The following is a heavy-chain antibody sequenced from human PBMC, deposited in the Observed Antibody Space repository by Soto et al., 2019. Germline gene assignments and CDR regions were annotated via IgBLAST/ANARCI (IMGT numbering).Heavy chain of an antibody. J-gene: IGHJ4*02. CDR2: IYYSGST. V-gene: IGHV4-39*01. Sequence: PSETLSLTCTVSGGSISSSSYYWGWIRQPPGKGLEWIGSIYYSGSTYYNPSLKSRVTISVDTSKNQFSLKLSSVTAADTAVYYCARLGCSGGSCYSGEIDYWGQGTLVTVSS. D-gene: IGHD2-15*01. CDR3: ARLGCSGGSCYSGEIDY. CDR1: GGSISSSSYY.